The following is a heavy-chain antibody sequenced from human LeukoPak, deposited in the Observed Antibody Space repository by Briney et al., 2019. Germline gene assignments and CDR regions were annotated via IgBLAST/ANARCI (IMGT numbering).Heavy chain of an antibody. V-gene: IGHV4-34*01. CDR3: ARGRLLMWFAP. CDR1: GGSFSGYS. Sequence: SETLPLTCAVYGGSFSGYSWSWIRQPPGKGLEWIGEINHSGSTNYNPSLKSRVTISVDTSKKQFSLKLSSVTAADTAVYYCARGRLLMWFAPSGDGTLWSVSS. D-gene: IGHD3-16*01. CDR2: INHSGST. J-gene: IGHJ5*02.